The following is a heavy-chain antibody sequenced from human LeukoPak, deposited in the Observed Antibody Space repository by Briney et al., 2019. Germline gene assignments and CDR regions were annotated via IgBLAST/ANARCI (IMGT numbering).Heavy chain of an antibody. J-gene: IGHJ4*02. Sequence: PSETLSLTCTVAGASIINSGYTYWGWIRQPPGKGLEWIGSFYHNGYTYYNPSLKSRVTISADTSKSQFSLRVTSMTAADTAVYYCVHCPPVDTAMVDYFDYWGQGTLVTVSS. CDR3: VHCPPVDTAMVDYFDY. CDR2: FYHNGYT. V-gene: IGHV4-39*01. D-gene: IGHD5-18*01. CDR1: GASIINSGYTY.